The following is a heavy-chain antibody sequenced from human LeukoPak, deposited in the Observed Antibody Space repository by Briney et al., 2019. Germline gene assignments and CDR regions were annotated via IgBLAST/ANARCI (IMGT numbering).Heavy chain of an antibody. V-gene: IGHV3-21*01. D-gene: IGHD4-11*01. CDR3: ARDLDYSTGFDY. J-gene: IGHJ4*02. Sequence: GGSLRLSCATSGFTFSSSTFGSYTMNWVRQAPGKGLEWVSSISSTGTYIYYTDSVKGRFTISRDIANSLQYLQMNSLRADDTAVYYCARDLDYSTGFDYWGQGTLVTVSS. CDR2: ISSTGTYI. CDR1: GFTFSSSTFGSYT.